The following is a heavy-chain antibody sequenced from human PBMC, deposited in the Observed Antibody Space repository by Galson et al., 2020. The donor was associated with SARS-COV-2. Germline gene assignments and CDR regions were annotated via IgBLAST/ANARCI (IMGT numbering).Heavy chain of an antibody. J-gene: IGHJ4*02. CDR3: ARDYGGYSHFFDF. V-gene: IGHV4-4*02. D-gene: IGHD2-21*02. CDR2: IYHSGNT. CDR1: GGSISSSFW. Sequence: SETLSLTCAVSGGSISSSFWWTWVRQPPGKGLEWIGEIYHSGNTHYNPSIKSRVSISVDTSKNQFSLKLSSVTAADTAVYYCARDYGGYSHFFDFWGQGTLVTVSS.